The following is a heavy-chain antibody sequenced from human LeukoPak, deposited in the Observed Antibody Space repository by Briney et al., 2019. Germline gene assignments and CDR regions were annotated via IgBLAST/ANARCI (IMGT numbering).Heavy chain of an antibody. D-gene: IGHD1-26*01. J-gene: IGHJ4*02. CDR2: IFAGDSDT. CDR1: GYRFTNHW. Sequence: GESLTISCQGSGYRFTNHWIGWVRQMPGRGLEWMGIIFAGDSDTRYSPSFQGQVTISADKSISPAYLQWSSLKASDTAMYYCARRGITWEGPGYWGQGTLVTVSS. V-gene: IGHV5-51*01. CDR3: ARRGITWEGPGY.